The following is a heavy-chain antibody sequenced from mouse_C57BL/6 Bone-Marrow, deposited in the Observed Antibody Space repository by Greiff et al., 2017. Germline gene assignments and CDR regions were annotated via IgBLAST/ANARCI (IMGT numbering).Heavy chain of an antibody. V-gene: IGHV1-58*01. CDR1: GYTFTSYG. J-gene: IGHJ2*01. D-gene: IGHD2-2*01. CDR3: ASSSMVTTEYYFDY. Sequence: VQLQQSGAELVRPGSSVKMSCKTSGYTFTSYGINWVKQRPGQGLEWIGYIYLGNGYTEYNEKFKGKATLTSDTSSSTAYMQLSSLTSEDSAIYFCASSSMVTTEYYFDYWGQGTALTVSS. CDR2: IYLGNGYT.